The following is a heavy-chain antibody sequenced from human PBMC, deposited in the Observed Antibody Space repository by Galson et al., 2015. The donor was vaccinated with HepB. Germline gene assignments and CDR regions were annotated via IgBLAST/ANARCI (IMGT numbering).Heavy chain of an antibody. CDR2: IRSKAYGGTT. J-gene: IGHJ6*02. V-gene: IGHV3-49*04. Sequence: RLSCAASGFTFGDYAMSWVRQAPGKGLEWVGFIRSKAYGGTTEYAASVKGRFTISRDDSKGIAYLQMNSLKTEDTAVYYCTRLRMGWLRFLNDYYYYGMDVRGQGTTVTVSS. CDR1: GFTFGDYA. D-gene: IGHD5-12*01. CDR3: TRLRMGWLRFLNDYYYYGMDV.